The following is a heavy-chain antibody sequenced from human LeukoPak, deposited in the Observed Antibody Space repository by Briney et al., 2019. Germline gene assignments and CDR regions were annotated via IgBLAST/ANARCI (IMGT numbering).Heavy chain of an antibody. D-gene: IGHD3-22*01. CDR2: ISYDGSNK. Sequence: GGSLRLSCAASGFTFSAYAMHWVRQAPGKGLEWVAVISYDGSNKNYADSVKGPFTISRDNAKNSLYLQMNSLRPEDTALYYCAKDVDDSRGYYYVFDYWGQGTLVTVSS. CDR1: GFTFSAYA. V-gene: IGHV3-30-3*01. J-gene: IGHJ4*02. CDR3: AKDVDDSRGYYYVFDY.